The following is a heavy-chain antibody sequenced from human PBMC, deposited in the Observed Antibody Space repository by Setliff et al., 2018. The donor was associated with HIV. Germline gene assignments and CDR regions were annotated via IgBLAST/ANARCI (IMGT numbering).Heavy chain of an antibody. Sequence: PSETLSLTCAATGVAISGSTYYWAWIRQSPGRVLQWIGSVHYTGSSYRNPSLKSRLTISIDTSRNHFSLNLTTVTAADTAVYYCAMTLRLFDWGYMDVWGKGTTVTVSS. CDR1: GVAISGSTYY. V-gene: IGHV4-39*02. J-gene: IGHJ6*03. CDR2: VHYTGSS. CDR3: AMTLRLFDWGYMDV. D-gene: IGHD3-9*01.